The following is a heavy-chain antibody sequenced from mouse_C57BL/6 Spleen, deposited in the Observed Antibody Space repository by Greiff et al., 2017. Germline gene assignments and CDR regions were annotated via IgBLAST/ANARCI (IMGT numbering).Heavy chain of an antibody. CDR3: ARGPGSSSYYAMDY. D-gene: IGHD1-1*01. V-gene: IGHV5-16*01. CDR1: GFTFSDYY. J-gene: IGHJ4*01. CDR2: INYDGSST. Sequence: EVQLQESEGGLVQPGSSMKLSCTASGFTFSDYYMAWVRQVPEKGLEWVANINYDGSSTYYLDSLKSRFIISRDNAKNILYLQMSSLKSEDTATYYCARGPGSSSYYAMDYWGQGTSVTVSS.